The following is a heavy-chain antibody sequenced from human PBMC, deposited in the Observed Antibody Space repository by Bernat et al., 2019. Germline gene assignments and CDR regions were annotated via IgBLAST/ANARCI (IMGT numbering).Heavy chain of an antibody. V-gene: IGHV3-66*02. CDR3: AKASSSDYVNAFDI. J-gene: IGHJ3*02. D-gene: IGHD5-12*01. Sequence: EVQLVESGGGLVQPGGSVRLSCAASGLTVSAKYMSWVRQAPGKGLEWVSVMYSGGSTFYADSVKGRFTISRDHSKNTLYLEMNSLRPEDTAVYYCAKASSSDYVNAFDIWGQGTMVTVSS. CDR2: MYSGGST. CDR1: GLTVSAKY.